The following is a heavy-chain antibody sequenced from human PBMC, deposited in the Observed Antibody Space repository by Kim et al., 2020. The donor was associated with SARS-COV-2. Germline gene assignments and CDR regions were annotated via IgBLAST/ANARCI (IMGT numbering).Heavy chain of an antibody. CDR3: ARDRRQQLAINWFDP. Sequence: VKVSCKASGGTFSSYAISWVRQAPGQGLEWMGGIIPIFGTANYAQKFQGRVTITADESTSTAYMELSSLRSEDTAVYYCARDRRQQLAINWFDPWGQGTLVTVSS. CDR2: IIPIFGTA. V-gene: IGHV1-69*01. D-gene: IGHD6-13*01. CDR1: GGTFSSYA. J-gene: IGHJ5*02.